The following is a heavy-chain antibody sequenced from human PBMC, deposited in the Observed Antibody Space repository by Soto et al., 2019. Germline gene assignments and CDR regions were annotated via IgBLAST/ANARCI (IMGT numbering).Heavy chain of an antibody. Sequence: GGSLRLSCAASGFTFSNFWMHWVRQAPGQGLVWVSRLNPDGTYTTYADSVKGRFTISRDNAKNTLFLQMNNLRAEDTAIYYCTMDLTGYHDSWGQGTLVTVSS. J-gene: IGHJ4*02. V-gene: IGHV3-74*01. D-gene: IGHD2-2*03. CDR1: GFTFSNFW. CDR2: LNPDGTYT. CDR3: TMDLTGYHDS.